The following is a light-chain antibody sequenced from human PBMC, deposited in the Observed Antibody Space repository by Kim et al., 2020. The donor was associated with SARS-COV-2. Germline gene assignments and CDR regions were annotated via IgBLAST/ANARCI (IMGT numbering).Light chain of an antibody. CDR2: GAS. CDR3: EQNGRA. V-gene: IGKV3-20*01. Sequence: EIVLTQSPDTLSLSPGERATLSCRASQAIRGSNLAWYQQKPGQAPRVVIYGASNRAPGIPDRFSGSGSGTDFTLTISVLEPEDFAVYYSEQNGRAFGQGTKGEIK. CDR1: QAIRGSN. J-gene: IGKJ1*01.